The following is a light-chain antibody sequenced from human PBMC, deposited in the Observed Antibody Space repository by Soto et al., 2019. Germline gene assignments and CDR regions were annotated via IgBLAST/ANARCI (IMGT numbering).Light chain of an antibody. J-gene: IGKJ2*01. CDR2: DAS. CDR1: QSVSSY. V-gene: IGKV3-11*01. Sequence: EIVLTQSPATLSLSPGDRATLACRASQSVSSYLAWYQQKPGQAPRLLLYDASNRATGIPARFSGSGSGTDFTLTISSLEPEDFEVYYCQQRSNWPYTFGQGTKLEIK. CDR3: QQRSNWPYT.